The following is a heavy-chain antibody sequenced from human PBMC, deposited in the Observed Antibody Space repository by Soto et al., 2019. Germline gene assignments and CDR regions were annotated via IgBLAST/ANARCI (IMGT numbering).Heavy chain of an antibody. V-gene: IGHV1-18*01. CDR1: GYTFTSYG. J-gene: IGHJ4*02. CDR2: ISANNGNT. CDR3: ARPKDYDDCLAF. D-gene: IGHD3-22*01. Sequence: ASVKVSCKASGYTFTSYGINWVRQAPGQGLEWMGWISANNGNTNYAQKFQGRVTITTDTSTNTAYMELSSLISEDTAVYYCARPKDYDDCLAFWGRGTLVTVSS.